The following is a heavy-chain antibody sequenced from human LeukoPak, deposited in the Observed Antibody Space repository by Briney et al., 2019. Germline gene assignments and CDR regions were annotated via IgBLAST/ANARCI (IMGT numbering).Heavy chain of an antibody. D-gene: IGHD3-10*02. V-gene: IGHV3-48*03. J-gene: IGHJ6*04. CDR3: AELGITMIGGV. CDR1: GFTFSSYE. CDR2: ISSSGSTI. Sequence: GGSLRLSCAASGFTFSSYEMNWVRQAPGKGLEWVSYISSSGSTIYYAASVKGRFTISRDNAKNSLYLQMTSLRAEDTAVYYCAELGITMIGGVWGKGTTVTISS.